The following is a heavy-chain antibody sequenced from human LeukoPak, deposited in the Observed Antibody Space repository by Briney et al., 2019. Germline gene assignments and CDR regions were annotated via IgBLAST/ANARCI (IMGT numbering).Heavy chain of an antibody. CDR1: GFTFSSYW. Sequence: GGSLRLSCAASGFTFSSYWMSWVRQAPGKGLEWVANIKQDGSEKYYVESVKGRFTISRDNAKNSLYLQMNSLRAEDTAVYYCARSDTGLEWGRNWFDPWGQGTLVTVSS. J-gene: IGHJ5*02. D-gene: IGHD3-3*01. CDR2: IKQDGSEK. CDR3: ARSDTGLEWGRNWFDP. V-gene: IGHV3-7*01.